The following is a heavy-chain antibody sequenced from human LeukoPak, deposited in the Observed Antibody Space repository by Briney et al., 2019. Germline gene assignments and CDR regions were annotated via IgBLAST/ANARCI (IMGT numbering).Heavy chain of an antibody. CDR3: ARGGGGVVAARSWFDP. D-gene: IGHD6-25*01. CDR2: INPNSGGT. J-gene: IGHJ5*02. CDR1: GYTFTGYY. V-gene: IGHV1-2*02. Sequence: ASVKVSCKASGYTFTGYYMHWVRQAPGQGLEWMGWINPNSGGTNYAQKFQGRVTMTRDTSISTAYMELSRLRSDDTAVYYCARGGGGVVAARSWFDPWGQGTLVTVSS.